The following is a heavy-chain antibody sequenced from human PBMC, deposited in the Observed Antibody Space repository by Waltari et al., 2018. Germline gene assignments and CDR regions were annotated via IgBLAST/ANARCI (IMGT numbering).Heavy chain of an antibody. V-gene: IGHV3-9*01. J-gene: IGHJ6*02. CDR1: GFTFDDYA. D-gene: IGHD2-2*01. CDR3: AKDKGCSSTSCPSGYYYGMDV. CDR2: ISWNSGSI. Sequence: EVQLVESGGGLVQPGRSLRLSCAASGFTFDDYAMHWVRQAPGKGLEWVSGISWNSGSIGYADSVKGRFTISRDNAKNSLYLQMNSLRAEDTALYYCAKDKGCSSTSCPSGYYYGMDVWGQGTTVTVSS.